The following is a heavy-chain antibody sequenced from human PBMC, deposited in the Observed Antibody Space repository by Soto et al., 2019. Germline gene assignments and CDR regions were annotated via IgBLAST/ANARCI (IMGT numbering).Heavy chain of an antibody. CDR3: ARHSLALRKNNWFDP. CDR1: GDSIISGDFY. Sequence: SETLSLTCTVSGDSIISGDFYWGWVRQPPGKGLEWIGSIFYLGSSYYNPSLKSRVTMSVDTSKNQFSLRLRSVTAADTALYFCARHSLALRKNNWFDPWGQGIMVTVSS. D-gene: IGHD3-3*02. J-gene: IGHJ5*02. CDR2: IFYLGSS. V-gene: IGHV4-39*01.